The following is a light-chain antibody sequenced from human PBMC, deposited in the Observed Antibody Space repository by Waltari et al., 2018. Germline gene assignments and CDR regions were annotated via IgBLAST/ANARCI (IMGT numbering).Light chain of an antibody. Sequence: DIVMTQSPDSLAVSLGERATINCKSSQSVLYSSNNRNYLTWYQQKPGQPPKLLIYWASIRESGVPDRFSGSGSGTDFTLTISSLQAEDVAVYYCQQYYTTPLTFGGGTKVKIK. CDR2: WAS. V-gene: IGKV4-1*01. CDR3: QQYYTTPLT. J-gene: IGKJ4*01. CDR1: QSVLYSSNNRNY.